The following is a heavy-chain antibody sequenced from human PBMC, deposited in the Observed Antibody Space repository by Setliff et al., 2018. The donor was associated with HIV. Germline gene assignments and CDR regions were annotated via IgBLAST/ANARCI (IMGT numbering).Heavy chain of an antibody. CDR3: ARGSAPEDIVVVPPGRAFDI. CDR2: IYYSGST. Sequence: PSETLSLTCTVSGGSIRTYYWSWIRQPPGKGLEWIGYIYYSGSTNYNPSLKSRVTISVDTSKNQFSLKLSSVTAADTAVYYCARGSAPEDIVVVPPGRAFDIWGQGTMVTVSS. D-gene: IGHD2-2*01. CDR1: GGSIRTYY. V-gene: IGHV4-59*01. J-gene: IGHJ3*02.